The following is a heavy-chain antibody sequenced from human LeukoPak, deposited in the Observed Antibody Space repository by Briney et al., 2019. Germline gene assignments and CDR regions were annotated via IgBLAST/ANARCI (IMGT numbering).Heavy chain of an antibody. D-gene: IGHD3-10*01. CDR2: ISSSSSTI. CDR1: GFTFSSYS. CDR3: AKDPTAGGAFDI. J-gene: IGHJ3*02. Sequence: GGSLRLSCAASGFTFSSYSMNWVRQAPGKGLEWVSYISSSSSTIYYADSVKGRFTISRDNAKNSLYLQMNSLRAEDTAVYYCAKDPTAGGAFDIWGQGTMVTVSS. V-gene: IGHV3-48*01.